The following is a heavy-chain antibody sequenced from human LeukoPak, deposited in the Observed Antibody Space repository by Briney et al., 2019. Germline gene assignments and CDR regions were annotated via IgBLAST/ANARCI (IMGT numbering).Heavy chain of an antibody. D-gene: IGHD3-10*01. CDR1: GGTFSSYA. V-gene: IGHV1-69*13. Sequence: GASVKVSCKASGGTFSSYAISWVRPAPGQGLEWMGGIIPIFGTANYAQKFHGRVTTTADESTSTPYMELSSLRSEDTAVYYRARVRAVWYGVFDYWGQGTLVTVSS. J-gene: IGHJ4*02. CDR3: ARVRAVWYGVFDY. CDR2: IIPIFGTA.